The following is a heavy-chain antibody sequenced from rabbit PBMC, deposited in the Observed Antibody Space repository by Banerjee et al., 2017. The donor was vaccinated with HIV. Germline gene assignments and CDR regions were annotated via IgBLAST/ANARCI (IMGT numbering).Heavy chain of an antibody. D-gene: IGHD6-1*01. CDR1: GIDFSSGYD. Sequence: QQQLEESGGDLVKPEGSLTLTCTASGIDFSSGYDMCWVRQAPGKGLEWIACIYTSSANTVYASWAKGRFTISKTSSTTVTLQMTSLTAADTATYFCAREPYGYSNLWGQGTLVTVS. CDR3: AREPYGYSNL. V-gene: IGHV1S45*01. CDR2: IYTSSANT. J-gene: IGHJ4*01.